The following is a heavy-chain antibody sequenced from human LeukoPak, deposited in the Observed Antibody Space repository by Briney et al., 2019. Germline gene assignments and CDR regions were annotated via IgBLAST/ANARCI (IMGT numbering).Heavy chain of an antibody. CDR2: MNPNSGNT. J-gene: IGHJ6*02. CDR3: ARCEHILRYFDWLINRSYYYYLSMDV. V-gene: IGHV1-8*01. D-gene: IGHD3-9*01. Sequence: ASVKISCKAYGYTFPSYDVNWVRQVTGQGLEWMGWMNPNSGNTGYAQKFQGRVTMTRNTSISTAYMELSSLRSEDTAVYYCARCEHILRYFDWLINRSYYYYLSMDVWGQGTTVTVSS. CDR1: GYTFPSYD.